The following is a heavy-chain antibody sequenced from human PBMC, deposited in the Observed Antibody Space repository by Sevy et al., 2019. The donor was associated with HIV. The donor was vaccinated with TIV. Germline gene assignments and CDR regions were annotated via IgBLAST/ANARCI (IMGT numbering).Heavy chain of an antibody. J-gene: IGHJ3*02. V-gene: IGHV1-8*03. CDR1: GYSFTNYD. CDR3: ARRTSAYVLGAFDI. D-gene: IGHD2-21*01. CDR2: MNPNSGNT. Sequence: ASVKVSCKASGYSFTNYDINWVRQATGQGLEWMGWMNPNSGNTGNAQKFQGRVTITRNTSISTAYMELSSLRSDDTAVYYCARRTSAYVLGAFDIWGQGTMVTVSS.